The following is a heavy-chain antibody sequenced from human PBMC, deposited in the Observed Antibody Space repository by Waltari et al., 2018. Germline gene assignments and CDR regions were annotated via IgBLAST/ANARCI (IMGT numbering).Heavy chain of an antibody. CDR1: GGSVSSGRYY. CDR2: IYYSGST. D-gene: IGHD5-18*01. CDR3: ARGSRGYSYG. V-gene: IGHV4-61*01. Sequence: QVHLQESGPGLVKPSETLSLTCNVSGGSVSSGRYYWSWIRQPPGKGLEWIGYIYYSGSTNYNPSLKSRVTISVDTSKNQFSLKLTSVTAADTAVYYCARGSRGYSYGWGQGTLVTVSS. J-gene: IGHJ4*02.